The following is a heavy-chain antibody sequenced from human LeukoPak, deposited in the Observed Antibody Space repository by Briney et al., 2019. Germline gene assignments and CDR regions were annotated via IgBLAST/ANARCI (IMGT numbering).Heavy chain of an antibody. D-gene: IGHD3-10*01. CDR3: ARERITMVRGVVFDY. CDR1: GGSFSGYY. CDR2: INHSGST. Sequence: SKTLSLTCAVYGGSFSGYYWSWIRQPPGKGLEWIGEINHSGSTNYNPSLKSRVTISVDTSKNQFSLKLSSVTAADTAVYYCARERITMVRGVVFDYWGQGTLVTVSS. J-gene: IGHJ4*02. V-gene: IGHV4-34*01.